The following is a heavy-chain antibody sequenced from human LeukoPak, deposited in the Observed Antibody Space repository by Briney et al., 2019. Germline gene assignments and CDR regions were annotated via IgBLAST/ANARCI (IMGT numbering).Heavy chain of an antibody. D-gene: IGHD3-3*01. Sequence: TSETLSLTCTVSGGSISSGGYYWSWIRQPPGKGLEWIGYIYHSGSTYYNPSLKSRVTISVDRSKNQFSLKLSSVTAADTAVYYCARGSIYDFWSGYSGGFDPWGQGTLVTVSS. V-gene: IGHV4-30-2*01. CDR1: GGSISSGGYY. CDR2: IYHSGST. CDR3: ARGSIYDFWSGYSGGFDP. J-gene: IGHJ5*02.